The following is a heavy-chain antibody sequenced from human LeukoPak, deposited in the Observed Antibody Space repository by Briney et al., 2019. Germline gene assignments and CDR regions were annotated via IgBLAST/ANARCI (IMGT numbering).Heavy chain of an antibody. D-gene: IGHD2-21*02. CDR2: IYTSGST. CDR3: ARDRTAYCGGDCYSNWFDP. Sequence: SETLSLTCTVSGGSISSYYWSWIRQPAGKGLEWIGRIYTSGSTNYNPSLKSRVTMSVDTSKNQFSLKLSSVTAADTAVYYCARDRTAYCGGDCYSNWFDPWGQGTLVAVSS. V-gene: IGHV4-4*07. J-gene: IGHJ5*02. CDR1: GGSISSYY.